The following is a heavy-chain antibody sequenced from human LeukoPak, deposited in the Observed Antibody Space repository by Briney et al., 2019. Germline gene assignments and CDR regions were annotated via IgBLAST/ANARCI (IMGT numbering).Heavy chain of an antibody. J-gene: IGHJ6*02. V-gene: IGHV3-30-3*01. CDR3: ARDIVGVVPAAYYHYGMDV. CDR2: IWYDENNQ. Sequence: GGSLRLSCVASGFRFGNHAMHWVRQAPGKGLEWVAVIWYDENNQHYADSVKGRFTISRDNSKNTLYLQMNSLRAEDTAVYYCARDIVGVVPAAYYHYGMDVWGQGTTVTVSS. CDR1: GFRFGNHA. D-gene: IGHD2-2*01.